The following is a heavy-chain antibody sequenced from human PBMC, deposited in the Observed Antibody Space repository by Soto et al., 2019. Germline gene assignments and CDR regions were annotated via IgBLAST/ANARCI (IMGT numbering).Heavy chain of an antibody. D-gene: IGHD6-13*01. Sequence: GGSLRLSCVASGFTFSNYAMHWVRQAPGKGLEWVAIVSYDGDNEYYADSVRGRFFISRDNSRNTLYLQTSSLRHEDTAVYYCARTAAAGTVYYYYGMDVWGQGTTVTVSS. V-gene: IGHV3-30*03. CDR2: VSYDGDNE. CDR3: ARTAAAGTVYYYYGMDV. J-gene: IGHJ6*02. CDR1: GFTFSNYA.